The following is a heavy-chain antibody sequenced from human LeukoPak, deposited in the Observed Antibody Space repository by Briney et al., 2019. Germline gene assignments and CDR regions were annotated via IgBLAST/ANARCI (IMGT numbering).Heavy chain of an antibody. V-gene: IGHV1-2*02. J-gene: IGHJ4*02. CDR3: ARDRWELPYYFDY. D-gene: IGHD1-26*01. CDR1: GYTFTDYF. Sequence: ASVRVSCKTSGYTFTDYFVHWVRQAPGQGLEWMGWINPNSGGTEYAQKFLGRVTMTRDTSTSTAYMELSRLRSDDTAVYFCARDRWELPYYFDYWGQGTLVTVSS. CDR2: INPNSGGT.